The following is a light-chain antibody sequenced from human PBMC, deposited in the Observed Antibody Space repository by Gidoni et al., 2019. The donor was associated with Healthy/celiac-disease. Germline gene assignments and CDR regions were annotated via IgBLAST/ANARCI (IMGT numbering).Light chain of an antibody. Sequence: DIQMTQAPSSLSASVGDRGTITCRASQSISSYLKWYQQKPGKAPKLLIYAASSLQSGVPSRFSGSGSGTDFSLTLSSLQPEYFATYYCQQSDSTLWTFGQGTKVELK. CDR2: AAS. CDR1: QSISSY. J-gene: IGKJ1*01. V-gene: IGKV1-39*01. CDR3: QQSDSTLWT.